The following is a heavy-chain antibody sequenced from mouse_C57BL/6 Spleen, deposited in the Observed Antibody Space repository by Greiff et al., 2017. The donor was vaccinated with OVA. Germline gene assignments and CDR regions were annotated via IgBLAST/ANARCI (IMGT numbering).Heavy chain of an antibody. CDR1: GYTFTSYW. CDR2: IDPSDSET. V-gene: IGHV1-52*01. Sequence: QVQLKQPGAELVRPGSSVKLSCKASGYTFTSYWMHWVKQRPIQGLEWIGNIDPSDSETHYNQKFKDKATLTVDKSSSTAYMQLSSLTSEDSAVYYCARSARTVVAPYFDYWGQGTTLTVSS. J-gene: IGHJ2*01. CDR3: ARSARTVVAPYFDY. D-gene: IGHD1-1*01.